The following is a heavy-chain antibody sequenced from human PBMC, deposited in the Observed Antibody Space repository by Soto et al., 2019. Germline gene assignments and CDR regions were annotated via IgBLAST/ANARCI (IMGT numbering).Heavy chain of an antibody. CDR3: ARQDTSGYAFDY. D-gene: IGHD3-22*01. Sequence: PSETLSLTCTVSGGSISSYYWSWVRQPPGKGLEWIGYIYYSGSTNYNPSLKSRVTISLDTSKNQFSLKLSSVTAADTAVYYCARQDTSGYAFDYWGQGTLGTVSS. V-gene: IGHV4-59*08. J-gene: IGHJ4*02. CDR2: IYYSGST. CDR1: GGSISSYY.